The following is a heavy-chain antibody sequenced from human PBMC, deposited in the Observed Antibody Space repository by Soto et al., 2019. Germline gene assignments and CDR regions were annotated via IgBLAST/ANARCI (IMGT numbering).Heavy chain of an antibody. V-gene: IGHV5-51*01. Sequence: KVSCKASGYTFTGYYMHWVRQAPGQGLEWMGIIYPGDSDTRYSPSFQGQVTISADKSISTAYLQWSSLKASDAAMYYCARLTELYYFDYWGQGTLVTVSS. CDR3: ARLTELYYFDY. J-gene: IGHJ4*02. D-gene: IGHD2-15*01. CDR2: IYPGDSDT. CDR1: GYTFTGYY.